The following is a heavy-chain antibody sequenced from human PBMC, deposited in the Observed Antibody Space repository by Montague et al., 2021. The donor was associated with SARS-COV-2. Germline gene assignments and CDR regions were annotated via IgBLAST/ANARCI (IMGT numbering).Heavy chain of an antibody. Sequence: SETLSLTCAVYGGSFGGYYWTWIRQSPRKGLEWIGEINHSGSTNYNPSLKSRVTISVDTSKNQFSLKLSSVTAADTAVYYCACGEITTRGLIYYYGMHVWGQGTPVTVSS. CDR1: GGSFGGYY. CDR3: ACGEITTRGLIYYYGMHV. J-gene: IGHJ6*02. V-gene: IGHV4-34*01. CDR2: INHSGST. D-gene: IGHD4-11*01.